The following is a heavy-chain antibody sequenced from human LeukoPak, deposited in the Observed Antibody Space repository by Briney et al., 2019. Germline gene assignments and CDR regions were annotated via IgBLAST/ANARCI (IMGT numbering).Heavy chain of an antibody. CDR3: ARDPNNRQSSWSRFDS. V-gene: IGHV3-23*01. Sequence: GGSLRLSCEASGFTFTSNTMNWVRQAPGKGLEWVSGITGSGGATYYAKSVEGRLTISRDSSKNTLYLQMDSLRAEDTALYYCARDPNNRQSSWSRFDSWGQGTLVTVSS. J-gene: IGHJ4*02. CDR1: GFTFTSNT. CDR2: ITGSGGAT. D-gene: IGHD6-13*01.